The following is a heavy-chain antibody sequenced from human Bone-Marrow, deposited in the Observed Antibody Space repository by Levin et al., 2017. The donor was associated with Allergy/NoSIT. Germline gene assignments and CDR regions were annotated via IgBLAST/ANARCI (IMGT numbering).Heavy chain of an antibody. V-gene: IGHV5-51*01. J-gene: IGHJ5*02. D-gene: IGHD2-2*01. Sequence: GESLKISCKGSGYSFTSYWIGWVRQMPGKGLEWMGIIYPGDSDTRYSPSFQGQVTISADKSISTAYLQWSSLKASDTAMYYCARLHIVVVPAATAGWFDPWGQGTLVTVSS. CDR2: IYPGDSDT. CDR3: ARLHIVVVPAATAGWFDP. CDR1: GYSFTSYW.